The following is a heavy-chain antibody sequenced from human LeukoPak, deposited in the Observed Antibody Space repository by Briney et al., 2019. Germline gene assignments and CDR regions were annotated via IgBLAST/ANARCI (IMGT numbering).Heavy chain of an antibody. Sequence: GRSLRLSCAASGFTFDDYAMHWVRQAPGKGLEWVSGISWKSGSIGYADSVKGRFTISRDNAKNSLYLQMNSLRAEDTALYYCAKDRGSSSWDYYGMDVWGQGTTVTVSS. CDR2: ISWKSGSI. D-gene: IGHD6-13*01. CDR1: GFTFDDYA. J-gene: IGHJ6*02. CDR3: AKDRGSSSWDYYGMDV. V-gene: IGHV3-9*01.